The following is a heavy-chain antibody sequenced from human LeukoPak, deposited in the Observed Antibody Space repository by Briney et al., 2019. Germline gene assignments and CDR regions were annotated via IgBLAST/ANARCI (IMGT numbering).Heavy chain of an antibody. D-gene: IGHD5-12*01. CDR2: INTNTGNP. CDR1: GYTFTGYY. V-gene: IGHV7-4-1*02. CDR3: ARDGLSGYVDFDY. Sequence: ASVKVFCKASGYTFTGYYMHWVRQAPGQGLEWMGWINTNTGNPTYAQGFTGRFVFSLDTSVSTAYLQISSLKAEDTAVYYCARDGLSGYVDFDYWGQGTLVTVSS. J-gene: IGHJ4*02.